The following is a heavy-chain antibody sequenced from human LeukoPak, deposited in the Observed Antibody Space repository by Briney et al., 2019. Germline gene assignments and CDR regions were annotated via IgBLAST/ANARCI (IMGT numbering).Heavy chain of an antibody. D-gene: IGHD6-19*01. CDR3: AREISVAGAYYYYGMDV. V-gene: IGHV3-48*03. CDR2: TSSSGSTM. CDR1: GFTFSSYE. Sequence: GGSLRLSCAASGFTFSSYEVNWVRQAPGKGLEWVSYTSSSGSTMYYADSVKGRFTISRDNAKKSLYLQMNSLRAEDTAVYYCAREISVAGAYYYYGMDVWGKGTTVTVSS. J-gene: IGHJ6*04.